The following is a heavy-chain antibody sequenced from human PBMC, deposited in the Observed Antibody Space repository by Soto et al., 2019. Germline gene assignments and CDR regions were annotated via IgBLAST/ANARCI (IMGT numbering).Heavy chain of an antibody. D-gene: IGHD6-19*01. Sequence: QVQLVESGGGVVQPGRSLRLSCAASGFTFRTYGMHWVRQAPGEGLEWVADISSDATKKHYADSVKGRFTISRDNSKNTLYLQTFSLRTEDTAVYYCAKEAPGGWHFFDTWGQGTLVTVSS. CDR1: GFTFRTYG. V-gene: IGHV3-30*18. CDR3: AKEAPGGWHFFDT. J-gene: IGHJ4*02. CDR2: ISSDATKK.